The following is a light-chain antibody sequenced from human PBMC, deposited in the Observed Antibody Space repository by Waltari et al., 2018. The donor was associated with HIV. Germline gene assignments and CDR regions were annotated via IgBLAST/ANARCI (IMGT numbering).Light chain of an antibody. V-gene: IGLV2-14*01. J-gene: IGLJ3*02. Sequence: QSALTQPRSVSGSPGQSVTISCTGTSSDVGGYNYVSWYQQHPGKAHKLMIYEVSARPSGVSNRFSGSKSGNTASLTISVLQAEDEADYFCASYTSSSTLEFGGGTKLTVL. CDR2: EVS. CDR3: ASYTSSSTLE. CDR1: SSDVGGYNY.